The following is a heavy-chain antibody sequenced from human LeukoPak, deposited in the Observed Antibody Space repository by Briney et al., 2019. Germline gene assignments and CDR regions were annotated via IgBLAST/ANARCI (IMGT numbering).Heavy chain of an antibody. D-gene: IGHD3-22*01. V-gene: IGHV3-33*01. CDR3: ARGIPHFYYDESSPFYS. CDR2: LFYDGSNK. Sequence: GGSLRLSCAVSGFTYCNYGMHLVRQAPGKGLEWVAVLFYDGSNKYYSDSVKGRFTISRDNSKNTLYLQMNSLRGDDTALYYCARGIPHFYYDESSPFYSSGAGTLVTVSS. J-gene: IGHJ4*02. CDR1: GFTYCNYG.